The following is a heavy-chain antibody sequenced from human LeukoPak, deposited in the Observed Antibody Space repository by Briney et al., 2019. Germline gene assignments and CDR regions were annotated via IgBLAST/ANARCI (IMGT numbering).Heavy chain of an antibody. Sequence: SQTLSLTCTVSGGSISSGGYYWSWIRQHPGKGLEWIAYIYHSGSTYYNPSLKSRVTISVDRSKNQFSLKLSSVTAADTAVYYCARNNINYDILTGYSSTNWFDPWGQGTLVTVSS. CDR2: IYHSGST. CDR1: GGSISSGGYY. J-gene: IGHJ5*02. CDR3: ARNNINYDILTGYSSTNWFDP. V-gene: IGHV4-30-2*01. D-gene: IGHD3-9*01.